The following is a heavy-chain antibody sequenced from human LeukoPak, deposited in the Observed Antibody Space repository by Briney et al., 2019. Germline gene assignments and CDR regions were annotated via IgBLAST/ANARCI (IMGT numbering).Heavy chain of an antibody. CDR2: ISYDGSNK. V-gene: IGHV3-30*18. D-gene: IGHD5-18*01. Sequence: GGSLTLSCAASGFRFRSYGMHWVRQAPGKGLEWVAVISYDGSNKYYADSVKGRFTISRDNSKNTLYLQMNSLRAEDTAVYYCAKVISKYSYGYPPFDYWGQGTLVTVSS. CDR3: AKVISKYSYGYPPFDY. CDR1: GFRFRSYG. J-gene: IGHJ4*02.